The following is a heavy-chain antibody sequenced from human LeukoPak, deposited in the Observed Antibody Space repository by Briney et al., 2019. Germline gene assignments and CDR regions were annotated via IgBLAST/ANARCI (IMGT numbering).Heavy chain of an antibody. D-gene: IGHD6-19*01. Sequence: PGGSLRLSCAASGFTFSSYGMHWVRQAPGKGLEWVAVISYDGSNKYYADSVKGRFTISRDNSKNTLYLQMNSLRAEDTAVYYCARVSSGWYRDFDYWGQGTLVTVSS. V-gene: IGHV3-30*03. CDR3: ARVSSGWYRDFDY. J-gene: IGHJ4*02. CDR1: GFTFSSYG. CDR2: ISYDGSNK.